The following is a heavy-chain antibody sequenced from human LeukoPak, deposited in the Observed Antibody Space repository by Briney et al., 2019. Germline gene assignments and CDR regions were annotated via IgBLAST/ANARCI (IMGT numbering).Heavy chain of an antibody. CDR2: ISAYNGNT. CDR3: ARVRLATVITGWFDP. Sequence: GASVKVSCKASGYTFTSYGISWVRQAPVQGLEWMGWISAYNGNTNYAQKLQGRVTMTTDTSTSTAYMELRSLRSDDTAVYYCARVRLATVITGWFDPWGQGTLVTVSS. CDR1: GYTFTSYG. J-gene: IGHJ5*02. D-gene: IGHD4-17*01. V-gene: IGHV1-18*01.